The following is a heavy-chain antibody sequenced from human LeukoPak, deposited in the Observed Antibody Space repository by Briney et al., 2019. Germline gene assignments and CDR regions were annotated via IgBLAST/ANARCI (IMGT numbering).Heavy chain of an antibody. J-gene: IGHJ3*02. V-gene: IGHV1-46*01. CDR2: INPGGGNT. Sequence: ASVKVSCKASGYSFTNQDMHWVRQAPGQRLEWMGLINPGGGNTNYAQNFQGRVTMTRDTSASTVYMELSSLRSEDTAIYYCARIRDGYNDAYDIWGQGTAVTVPS. CDR1: GYSFTNQD. D-gene: IGHD5-24*01. CDR3: ARIRDGYNDAYDI.